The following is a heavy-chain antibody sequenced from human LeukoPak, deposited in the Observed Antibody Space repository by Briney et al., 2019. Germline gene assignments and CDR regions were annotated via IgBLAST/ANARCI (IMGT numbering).Heavy chain of an antibody. J-gene: IGHJ6*03. CDR3: ARLSITMVRGVIIGNYYYYYMDV. D-gene: IGHD3-10*01. V-gene: IGHV4-34*01. CDR1: GGSFSGYY. Sequence: PSETLSLTCAVYGGSFSGYYWSWIRQPPGKGLEWIGSIYYSGSTYYNPSLKSRVTISVDTSKNQFSLKLSSVTAADTAVYYCARLSITMVRGVIIGNYYYYYMDVWGKGTTVTISS. CDR2: IYYSGST.